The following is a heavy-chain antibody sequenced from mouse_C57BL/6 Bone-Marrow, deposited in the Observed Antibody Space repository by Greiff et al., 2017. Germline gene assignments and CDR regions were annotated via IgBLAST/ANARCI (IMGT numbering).Heavy chain of an antibody. CDR2: INPGSGGT. CDR3: ARMAYYFDY. CDR1: GYAFTNYL. V-gene: IGHV1-54*01. J-gene: IGHJ2*01. Sequence: QVQLQQSGAELVRPGTSVKVSCKASGYAFTNYLIEWVKQRPGQGLDWIGVINPGSGGTNYNEKFKGKATLTADKSSSTAYMQLSSLTSEDSAVYFCARMAYYFDYWGQGTTLTVSS.